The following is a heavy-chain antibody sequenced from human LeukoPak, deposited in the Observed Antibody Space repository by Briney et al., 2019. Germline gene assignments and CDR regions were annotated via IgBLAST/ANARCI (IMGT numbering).Heavy chain of an antibody. CDR2: IYTSGST. D-gene: IGHD2-2*02. Sequence: SETLSLTCTVSGGSISSYYWSWIRQPAGKGLEWIGRIYTSGSTNYNPSLKSRVTMSVDTSKNQFSLKLSSVTAADTAVYYCAREGIVVVPAAIDYWGQGTLVTVSS. CDR3: AREGIVVVPAAIDY. J-gene: IGHJ4*02. V-gene: IGHV4-4*07. CDR1: GGSISSYY.